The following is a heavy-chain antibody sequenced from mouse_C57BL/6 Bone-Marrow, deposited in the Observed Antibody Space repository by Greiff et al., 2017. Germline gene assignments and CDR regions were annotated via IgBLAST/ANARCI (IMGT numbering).Heavy chain of an antibody. V-gene: IGHV15-2*01. CDR3: ARRPYYYGSSYPWYFDV. Sequence: VKLQESGSELRSPGSSVKLSCKDFDSEVFPIAYMSWVRQKPGHGFEWIGGILPSIGRTIYGEKFEDKATLDADTLSNTAYLELNSLTSEDSAIYYCARRPYYYGSSYPWYFDVWGTGTTVTVSS. CDR1: DSEVFPIAY. CDR2: ILPSIGRT. J-gene: IGHJ1*03. D-gene: IGHD1-1*01.